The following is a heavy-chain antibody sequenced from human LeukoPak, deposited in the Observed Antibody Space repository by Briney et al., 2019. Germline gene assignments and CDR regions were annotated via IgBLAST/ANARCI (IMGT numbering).Heavy chain of an antibody. CDR3: ARVDGSAATGGD. J-gene: IGHJ4*02. CDR1: GYTFTSYG. V-gene: IGHV1-2*02. Sequence: ASVKVSCKASGYTFTSYGISWVRQAPGQGVEWMGLIKANSGGTIYAQMFQGRVTMTRDTSISTAYMELSRLTSDDTAVYYCARVDGSAATGGDWGQGTLVTVSS. CDR2: IKANSGGT. D-gene: IGHD1-1*01.